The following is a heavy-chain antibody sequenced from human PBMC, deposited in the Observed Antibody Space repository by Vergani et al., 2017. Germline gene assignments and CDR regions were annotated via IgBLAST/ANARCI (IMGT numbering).Heavy chain of an antibody. CDR2: IYYSGST. Sequence: QVQLQESGPGLVKPSETLSLTCTVSGGSISSYYWRWIRQPPGTGLEWIGYIYYSGSTNYNPSLKSRVTISVDTSKNQFSLKLSSVTAADTAVYYCARVADTAMGNYYYYYMDVWGKGTTVTVSS. V-gene: IGHV4-59*01. CDR3: ARVADTAMGNYYYYYMDV. J-gene: IGHJ6*03. CDR1: GGSISSYY. D-gene: IGHD5-18*01.